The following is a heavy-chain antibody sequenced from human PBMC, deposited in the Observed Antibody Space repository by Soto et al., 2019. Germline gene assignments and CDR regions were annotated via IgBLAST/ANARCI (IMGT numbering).Heavy chain of an antibody. CDR1: GFTVRNNY. J-gene: IGHJ4*02. CDR2: VYDDGST. V-gene: IGHV3-66*01. D-gene: IGHD3-10*01. CDR3: ARGHYCSLPGYFDY. Sequence: EVHLVESGGGLVQPGGSLRLACAASGFTVRNNYMSWVRQAPGKGLEWVSVVYDDGSTYYAGSVKGRFTISRDNSKNTVSRPMHSLRGEDTAVYYFARGHYCSLPGYFDYWGQGTLVTVSS.